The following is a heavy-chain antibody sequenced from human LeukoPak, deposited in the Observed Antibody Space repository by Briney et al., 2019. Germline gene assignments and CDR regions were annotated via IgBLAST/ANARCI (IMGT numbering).Heavy chain of an antibody. J-gene: IGHJ3*02. CDR2: ISGSGGTT. Sequence: GGSLRLSCAASGFTFNNYAMSWVRQAPGKGLEWVSAISGSGGTTYYADSVKGRFTISRDTSKNTMYLQMNSLRAEDTAVYYCAKAPPPYCSGGTCFDAFDIWGQGTMVTVSS. V-gene: IGHV3-23*01. CDR1: GFTFNNYA. CDR3: AKAPPPYCSGGTCFDAFDI. D-gene: IGHD2-15*01.